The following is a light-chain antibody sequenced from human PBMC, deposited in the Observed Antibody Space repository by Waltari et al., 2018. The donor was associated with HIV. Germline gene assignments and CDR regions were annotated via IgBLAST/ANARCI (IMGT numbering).Light chain of an antibody. V-gene: IGKV2-28*01. CDR3: MQALQTPRLT. CDR2: LGS. Sequence: DIVMTQSPLSLPVTPGEPASISCRSSQSLLHSNGKNYLDWYLQKPGQAPQPLIYLGSIRASGVPDRFSGSGSGTDFTLKISRVEAEDVGVYYCMQALQTPRLTFGGGTKLEIK. CDR1: QSLLHSNGKNY. J-gene: IGKJ4*01.